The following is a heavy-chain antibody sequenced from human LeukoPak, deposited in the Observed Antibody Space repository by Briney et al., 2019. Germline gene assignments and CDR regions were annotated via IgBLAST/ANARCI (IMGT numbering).Heavy chain of an antibody. J-gene: IGHJ4*02. CDR3: AIEGGLGVFDH. CDR1: GGSISSYY. Sequence: SETLSLTCSVSGGSISSYYWTWIRQPPGKGLEWIGYIFYSGSTNYNPSLKSRVTISLDTSKNQFSLRLTSVTAADTAIYYCAIEGGLGVFDHWGQGTLLTVSS. CDR2: IFYSGST. V-gene: IGHV4-59*01. D-gene: IGHD3-16*01.